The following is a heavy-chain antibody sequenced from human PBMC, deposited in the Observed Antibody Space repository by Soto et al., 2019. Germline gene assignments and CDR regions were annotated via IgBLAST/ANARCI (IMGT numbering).Heavy chain of an antibody. V-gene: IGHV3-33*06. CDR1: KFTFSSYG. J-gene: IGHJ4*02. Sequence: QVQLVESGGGVVQPGRSLRLSCAASKFTFSSYGMHWVRQAPGKGLEWVAVIWFDGGHTYYADSVKGRFTISRDNSKNTLYLQMNSLRADDTAVYYCAKDVDAATNYFDYWGQGTLVTVSS. D-gene: IGHD5-18*01. CDR3: AKDVDAATNYFDY. CDR2: IWFDGGHT.